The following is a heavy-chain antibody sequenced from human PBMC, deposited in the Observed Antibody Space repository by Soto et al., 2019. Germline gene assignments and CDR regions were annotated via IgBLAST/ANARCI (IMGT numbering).Heavy chain of an antibody. CDR1: GFTFSSYA. J-gene: IGHJ6*02. V-gene: IGHV3-30*18. CDR3: AKDLVVLFTPSYAMDV. Sequence: QVQLVESGGGVVQPGRSLRLSCAASGFTFSSYAMHWVRQAPGKGLEWVTAISYDGGNKYYPDSLKGRFTISRDNSKTTLYLQMNCLSAEDPAVYYCAKDLVVLFTPSYAMDVWGHGTTVTVSS. D-gene: IGHD3-22*01. CDR2: ISYDGGNK.